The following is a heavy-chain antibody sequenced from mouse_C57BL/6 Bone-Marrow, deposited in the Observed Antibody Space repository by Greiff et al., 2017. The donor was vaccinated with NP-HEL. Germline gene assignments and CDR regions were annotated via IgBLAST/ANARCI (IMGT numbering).Heavy chain of an antibody. J-gene: IGHJ3*01. Sequence: QVQLQQPGAELVRPGTSVKLSCKASGYTFTSYWMHWVKQRPGQGLEWIGVIDPSDSYTNYNQKFKGKATLTVDTSSSTAYMQLSSLTSEDSAVYYCARDPPGAWLAYWGQGTLVTVSA. CDR3: ARDPPGAWLAY. CDR2: IDPSDSYT. V-gene: IGHV1-59*01. CDR1: GYTFTSYW.